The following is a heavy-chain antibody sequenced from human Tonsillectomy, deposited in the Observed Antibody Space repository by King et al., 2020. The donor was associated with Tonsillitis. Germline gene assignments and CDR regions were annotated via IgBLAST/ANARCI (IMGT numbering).Heavy chain of an antibody. CDR1: GFTFSSYA. J-gene: IGHJ4*02. D-gene: IGHD3-9*01. V-gene: IGHV3-23*04. Sequence: VQLVESGGGLVQPGGSLRLSCAASGFTFSSYAMSWVRQAPGKGLEWVSAISGSGGSTYYADSVKGRFTISRDNSKNTLYLQMNSLRGEDTAVYYCAKIGAGFDILTGYYPFDYWGQGTLVNVPS. CDR3: AKIGAGFDILTGYYPFDY. CDR2: ISGSGGST.